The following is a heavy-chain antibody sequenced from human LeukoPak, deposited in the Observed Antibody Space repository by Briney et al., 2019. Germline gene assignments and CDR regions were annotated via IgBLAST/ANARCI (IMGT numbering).Heavy chain of an antibody. J-gene: IGHJ6*03. V-gene: IGHV1-2*02. CDR1: GYTFTDYY. CDR2: INPNSGGT. Sequence: ASVTVSFKASGYTFTDYYMHWVRQAPGQGVEWVGWINPNSGGTNYAQKFQGGVTMTRDTSISTAYMELSRLRSDDTAVYYCARDRVEYSSSSYYYYYYMDVWGKGTTVTVSS. CDR3: ARDRVEYSSSSYYYYYYMDV. D-gene: IGHD6-6*01.